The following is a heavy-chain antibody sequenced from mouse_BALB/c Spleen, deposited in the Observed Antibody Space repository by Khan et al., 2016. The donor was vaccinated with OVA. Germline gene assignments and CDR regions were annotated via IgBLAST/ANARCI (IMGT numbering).Heavy chain of an antibody. CDR3: ARQPYYHYNVMDY. Sequence: VELVESGPGLVAPSQSLSITCTISGFSLTNYGIHWVRQPPGKGLEWLALMWSDGSTTYNSALKSRLTISKDKSKSQVFLKMNSLQTDDTAMYFCARQPYYHYNVMDYWGQGTSVTVSS. CDR2: MWSDGST. CDR1: GFSLTNYG. J-gene: IGHJ4*01. D-gene: IGHD2-10*01. V-gene: IGHV2-6-1*01.